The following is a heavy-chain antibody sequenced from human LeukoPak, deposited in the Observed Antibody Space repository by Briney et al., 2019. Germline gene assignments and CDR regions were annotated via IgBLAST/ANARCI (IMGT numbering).Heavy chain of an antibody. V-gene: IGHV4-30-2*01. CDR1: GYSISSGGYY. CDR2: IYHSGST. Sequence: SETLSLTCTVSGYSISSGGYYWSCIRQPPGKGLEWIGYIYHSGSTYYNPSLKSRVTISVDRSKNQFSLKLSSVTAADTAVYYCARVVGATLAFDYWGQGTLVTVSS. CDR3: ARVVGATLAFDY. D-gene: IGHD1-26*01. J-gene: IGHJ4*02.